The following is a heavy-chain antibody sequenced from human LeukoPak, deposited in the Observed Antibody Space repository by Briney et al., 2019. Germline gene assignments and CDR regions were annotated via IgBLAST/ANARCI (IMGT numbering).Heavy chain of an antibody. J-gene: IGHJ4*02. Sequence: ASVKVSCKASGYTFTGYYMHWVRQAPGQGLEWMGWINPNSGGTNYAQKFQGRVTMTRDTSISTAYMELSRLRSDDTAVYYCARDQHTATPRANFDYWGQGTLVTVSS. CDR1: GYTFTGYY. D-gene: IGHD5-18*01. V-gene: IGHV1-2*02. CDR2: INPNSGGT. CDR3: ARDQHTATPRANFDY.